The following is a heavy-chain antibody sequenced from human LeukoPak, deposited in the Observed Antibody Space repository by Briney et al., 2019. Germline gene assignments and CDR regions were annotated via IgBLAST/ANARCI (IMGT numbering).Heavy chain of an antibody. Sequence: GGSLRLSCVASGFTFSNHAMHWVRQAPGKGLEWVAVISYDGGDKYYADSVKGRFTISRDNSKNTLYLQMNSLRTEDTAVYYCATSRDFYDTSGYYPYYFDCWGQGTLDTVSS. CDR1: GFTFSNHA. D-gene: IGHD3-22*01. J-gene: IGHJ4*02. CDR2: ISYDGGDK. V-gene: IGHV3-30-3*01. CDR3: ATSRDFYDTSGYYPYYFDC.